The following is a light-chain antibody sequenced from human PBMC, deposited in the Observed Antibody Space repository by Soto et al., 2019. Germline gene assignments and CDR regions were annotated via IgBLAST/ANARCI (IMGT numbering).Light chain of an antibody. CDR2: EVS. J-gene: IGLJ3*02. CDR3: SSYTTTTRL. CDR1: SSDIGSNNY. Sequence: QSALTQPASVSGSPGQSITICCTGTSSDIGSNNYVSWFQQRPGKAPTLIIYEVSNRPSGVSTHFSGSKSGNTASLTISGLLPEDEAEYYCSSYTTTTRLFGGGTQLTVL. V-gene: IGLV2-14*01.